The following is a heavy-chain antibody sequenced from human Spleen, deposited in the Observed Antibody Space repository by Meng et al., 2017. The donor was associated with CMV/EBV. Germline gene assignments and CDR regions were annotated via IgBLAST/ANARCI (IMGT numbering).Heavy chain of an antibody. CDR1: GFTFSSDD. D-gene: IGHD3-22*01. CDR2: ISYDGSNK. V-gene: IGHV3-30*04. CDR3: ARENYDSSGYYLIDY. J-gene: IGHJ4*02. Sequence: SGFTFSSDDMHWVRQAPGKGLEWVAVISYDGSNKYYADSVKGRFTISRDNSKNTLYLQMNSLRAEDTAVYYCARENYDSSGYYLIDYWGQGTLVTVSS.